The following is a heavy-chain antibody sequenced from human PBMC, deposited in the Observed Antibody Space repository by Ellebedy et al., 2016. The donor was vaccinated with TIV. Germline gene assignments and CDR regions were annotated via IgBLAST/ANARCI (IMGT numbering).Heavy chain of an antibody. V-gene: IGHV3-30*03. CDR2: ISYDGSNK. CDR3: ARVGKVRGVIIYYYYYGMDV. Sequence: GGSLRLXXAASGFTFSSYGMHWVRQAPGKGLEWVAVISYDGSNKYYADSVKGRFTISRDNAKNSLYLQMNSLRDEDTAVYYCARVGKVRGVIIYYYYYGMDVWGQGTTVTVSS. CDR1: GFTFSSYG. D-gene: IGHD3-10*01. J-gene: IGHJ6*02.